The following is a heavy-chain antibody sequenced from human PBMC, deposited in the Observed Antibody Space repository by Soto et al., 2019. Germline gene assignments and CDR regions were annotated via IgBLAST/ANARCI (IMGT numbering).Heavy chain of an antibody. D-gene: IGHD4-17*01. Sequence: EVQLVQSGGGLVQPGGSLRLSCAASVFIVSNNYMSWVRQAPGKGLEWVSHIYSGGGTDYAESVKGRFTISRDNSKNTLYLQMNSLKAEDTAIYYCATRMTTAPYWGQGTVVTGSS. CDR2: IYSGGGT. V-gene: IGHV3-66*01. CDR1: VFIVSNNY. CDR3: ATRMTTAPY. J-gene: IGHJ4*02.